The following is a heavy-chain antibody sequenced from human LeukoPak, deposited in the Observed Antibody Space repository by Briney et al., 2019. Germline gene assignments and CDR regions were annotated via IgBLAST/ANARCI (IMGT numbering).Heavy chain of an antibody. CDR3: ATADWESFYFDS. CDR2: TSYSEGT. CDR1: GGSVSRGGYY. D-gene: IGHD1-26*01. J-gene: IGHJ4*02. Sequence: SETLTLTCTVSGGSVSRGGYYWNWIRQHPGKGLEWIGFTSYSEGTYYNPSLMSRITISVDRSQNQFSLKMRDVTAADTAVYFCATADWESFYFDSWGQGALVAVSS. V-gene: IGHV4-31*03.